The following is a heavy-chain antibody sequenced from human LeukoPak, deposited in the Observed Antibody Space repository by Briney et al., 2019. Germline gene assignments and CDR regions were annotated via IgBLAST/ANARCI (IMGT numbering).Heavy chain of an antibody. Sequence: PSQTLSLTCTVSGGSISSGDYYWSWIRQPLGKGLEWIGYIYYSGSTYYNPSLKSRVTISVDTSKNQFSLKLSSVTAADTAVYYCASQAALYYYYGMDVWGQGTTVTVSS. CDR2: IYYSGST. J-gene: IGHJ6*02. D-gene: IGHD2-15*01. V-gene: IGHV4-30-4*01. CDR3: ASQAALYYYYGMDV. CDR1: GGSISSGDYY.